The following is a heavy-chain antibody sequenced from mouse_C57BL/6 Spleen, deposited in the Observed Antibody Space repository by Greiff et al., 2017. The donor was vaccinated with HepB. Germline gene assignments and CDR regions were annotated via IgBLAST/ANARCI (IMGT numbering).Heavy chain of an antibody. D-gene: IGHD1-1*01. CDR3: AWPYYYGSSLDY. J-gene: IGHJ2*01. CDR1: GFTFSDYG. CDR2: ISSGSSTI. Sequence: EVQVVESGGGLVKPGGSLKLSCAASGFTFSDYGMHWVRQAPEKGLEWVAYISSGSSTIYYADTVKGRFTISRDNAKNTLFLQMPSLRSEDTAMYYCAWPYYYGSSLDYWGQGTTLTVSS. V-gene: IGHV5-17*01.